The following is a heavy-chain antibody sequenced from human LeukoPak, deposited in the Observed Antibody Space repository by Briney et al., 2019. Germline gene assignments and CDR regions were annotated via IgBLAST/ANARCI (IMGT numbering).Heavy chain of an antibody. CDR2: INPSGGST. Sequence: ASVKVSCQASGYTFTRYYMHWVRQAPGQGLEWMGIINPSGGSTSYAQKFQGRVTMTRDTSTSTVYMELSSLRSEDTAVYYCARDREDFFDYWGQGTLVTVSS. D-gene: IGHD3-3*01. J-gene: IGHJ4*02. CDR1: GYTFTRYY. CDR3: ARDREDFFDY. V-gene: IGHV1-46*01.